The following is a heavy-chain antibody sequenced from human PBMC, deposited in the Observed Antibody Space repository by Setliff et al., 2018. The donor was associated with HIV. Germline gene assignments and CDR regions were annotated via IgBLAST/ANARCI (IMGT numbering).Heavy chain of an antibody. CDR1: GYAFTSQF. D-gene: IGHD1-26*01. Sequence: ASVKVSCKASGYAFTSQFMHWVRQAPGQGLEWMGIISPSGDRTTYAQRFRGRVTMTSDTSTGTVYMELSSLRSEATAVYYCASAIVVLGYNFFSVDVWGKGTTVTVSS. J-gene: IGHJ6*04. CDR2: ISPSGDRT. V-gene: IGHV1-46*01. CDR3: ASAIVVLGYNFFSVDV.